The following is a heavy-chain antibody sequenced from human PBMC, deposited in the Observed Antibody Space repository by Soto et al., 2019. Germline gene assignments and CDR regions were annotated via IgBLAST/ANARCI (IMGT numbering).Heavy chain of an antibody. J-gene: IGHJ4*02. CDR3: GGDPRGPEY. V-gene: IGHV3-23*01. D-gene: IGHD6-6*01. CDR1: GFTSSTFG. CDR2: ISGSGDNT. Sequence: EGQLLESGGGLVQPGGSLRLSCAGSGFTSSTFGMSWVRQAPGKGLEWVSGISGSGDNTYYADSVKGRFTISRDKSKNTLFLQMNGLRAEDTAMYYCGGDPRGPEYWCQGTLVTVSS.